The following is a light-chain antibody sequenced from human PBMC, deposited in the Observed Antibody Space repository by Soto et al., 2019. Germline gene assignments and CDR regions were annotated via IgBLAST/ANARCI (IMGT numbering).Light chain of an antibody. CDR2: EVS. Sequence: QSALAQPASVSGSPGQSITISCTGTSSDVGAYNSVSWYQQHPGQAPQLMIYEVSNRPSGVSNRFSGSKSGNTASLTISGLQSEDETDYYCSSYTSTGAWVFGGGTKL. CDR3: SSYTSTGAWV. V-gene: IGLV2-14*01. J-gene: IGLJ3*02. CDR1: SSDVGAYNS.